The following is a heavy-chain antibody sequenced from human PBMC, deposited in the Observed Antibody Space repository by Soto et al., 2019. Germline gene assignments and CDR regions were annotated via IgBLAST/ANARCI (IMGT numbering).Heavy chain of an antibody. Sequence: QVHLVESGGGVVQPGRSLRLSCAASGFTFSNYAIHWVRQAPGKGLEWVAVVSSAGSHKYYADSVRGRFSISRDNSKDTLYLQMNSLRPEDTADYFCARPYCSSAHCYLYDYAIEVWGQGTTVAVSS. CDR2: VSSAGSHK. D-gene: IGHD2-2*01. V-gene: IGHV3-30-3*01. J-gene: IGHJ6*02. CDR3: ARPYCSSAHCYLYDYAIEV. CDR1: GFTFSNYA.